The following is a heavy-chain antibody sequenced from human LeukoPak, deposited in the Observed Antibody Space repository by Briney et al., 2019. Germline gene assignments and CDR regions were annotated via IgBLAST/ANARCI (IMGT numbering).Heavy chain of an antibody. CDR1: GGPISSYY. V-gene: IGHV4-59*08. Sequence: SETLSLTCTASGGPISSYYWSWIRQPPGKGLEFIGYISYSGNTNSNPSLASRVTISLDTSKNQFSLKLSSVTAADTALYYCARLRARNGSGSSNWFDPWGQGTLVTVSS. CDR2: ISYSGNT. J-gene: IGHJ5*02. D-gene: IGHD3-10*01. CDR3: ARLRARNGSGSSNWFDP.